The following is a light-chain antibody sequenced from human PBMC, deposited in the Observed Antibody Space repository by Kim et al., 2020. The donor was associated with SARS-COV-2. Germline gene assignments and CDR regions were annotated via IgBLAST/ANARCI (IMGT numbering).Light chain of an antibody. CDR1: NIGGKN. J-gene: IGLJ2*01. Sequence: SYELTQPLSVSVALGQTARVTCGGYNIGGKNVHWYQHRPGQAPVLVIYRDINRPSGIPERFSGSNSGNTATLIISRAQAGDEADYYCQVWDSSTVIFGGGTQLTVL. V-gene: IGLV3-9*01. CDR3: QVWDSSTVI. CDR2: RDI.